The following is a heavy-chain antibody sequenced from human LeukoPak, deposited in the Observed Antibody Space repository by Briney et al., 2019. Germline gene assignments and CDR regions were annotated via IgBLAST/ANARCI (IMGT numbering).Heavy chain of an antibody. J-gene: IGHJ4*02. V-gene: IGHV1-69*01. CDR3: ARVRGEYQLLLEFDY. Sequence: SVKVSCKASGGTFSSYAISWVRQAPGQGLEWMGGIIPIFGTANYAQKFQGRVTITADESTSTAYMELSSLRSEDTAVYYCARVRGEYQLLLEFDYWGQGTLVTVSS. D-gene: IGHD2-2*01. CDR2: IIPIFGTA. CDR1: GGTFSSYA.